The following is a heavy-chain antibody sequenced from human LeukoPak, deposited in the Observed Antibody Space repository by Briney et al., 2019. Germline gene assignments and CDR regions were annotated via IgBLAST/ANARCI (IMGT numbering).Heavy chain of an antibody. J-gene: IGHJ4*02. D-gene: IGHD4-23*01. Sequence: PSETLSLTCTVSGGSISSGSYYWSWIRQPAGKGLEWIGRIYTSGSTNYNPSLKSRVTISIDTSKNQFSLKLSSVTAADTAVYYCVSSTMVVTPLSDHIDYWGQGILVTVSS. CDR2: IYTSGST. V-gene: IGHV4-61*02. CDR3: VSSTMVVTPLSDHIDY. CDR1: GGSISSGSYY.